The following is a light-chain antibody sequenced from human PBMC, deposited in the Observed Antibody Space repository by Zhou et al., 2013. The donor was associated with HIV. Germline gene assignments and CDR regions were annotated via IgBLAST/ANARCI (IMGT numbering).Light chain of an antibody. Sequence: EIVLTQSPGTLSLSPGERATLSCRASHTISANYLAWYQQKPGQAPRLLIHGASSRATGIPDRFSGSGSGTDFTLAISRLDPEDFAVYYCHHYGSSRTFGQGTKVE. J-gene: IGKJ1*01. CDR3: HHYGSSRT. V-gene: IGKV3-20*01. CDR2: GAS. CDR1: HTISANY.